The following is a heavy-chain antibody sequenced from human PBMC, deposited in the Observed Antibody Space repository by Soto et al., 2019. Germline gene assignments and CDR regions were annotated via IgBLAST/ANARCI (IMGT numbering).Heavy chain of an antibody. CDR2: IYYSGST. J-gene: IGHJ6*03. D-gene: IGHD3-3*01. V-gene: IGHV4-59*01. Sequence: PSETLSLTCTVSGGSISDYYWSWIRQPPGKGLEWIGYIYYSGSTNYNPSLKSRVTISVDTSKNQFSLKLSSVTAADTAVYYCARVRITIFGAYYYYMAVWGKGTTVTV. CDR1: GGSISDYY. CDR3: ARVRITIFGAYYYYMAV.